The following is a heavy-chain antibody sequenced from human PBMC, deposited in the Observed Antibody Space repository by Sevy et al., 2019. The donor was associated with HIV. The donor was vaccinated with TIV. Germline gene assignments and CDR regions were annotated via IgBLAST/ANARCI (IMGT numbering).Heavy chain of an antibody. Sequence: GGSLRLSCAASRFTFSDYYMSWIRLAPGKGLEWVSYISSGGTTMYYADSLKGRFTISRDNAKNSLYLQMNSLRAEDTAVYYCARVRYNYGSYYFDYWGQGTLVTVSS. CDR1: RFTFSDYY. CDR2: ISSGGTTM. J-gene: IGHJ4*02. V-gene: IGHV3-11*01. D-gene: IGHD1-1*01. CDR3: ARVRYNYGSYYFDY.